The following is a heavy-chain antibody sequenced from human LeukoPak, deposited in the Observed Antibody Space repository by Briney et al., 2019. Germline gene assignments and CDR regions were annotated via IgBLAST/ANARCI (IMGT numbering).Heavy chain of an antibody. CDR3: ARGRGYCSGGSCNFDY. CDR1: GGSISSSSYY. CDR2: IYYSGST. D-gene: IGHD2-15*01. V-gene: IGHV4-31*03. J-gene: IGHJ4*02. Sequence: SETLSLTCTVSGGSISSSSYYWGWIRQHPGKGLEWIGYIYYSGSTYYNPSLKSRVTISVDTSKNQFSLKLSSVTAADTAVYYCARGRGYCSGGSCNFDYWGQGTLVTVSS.